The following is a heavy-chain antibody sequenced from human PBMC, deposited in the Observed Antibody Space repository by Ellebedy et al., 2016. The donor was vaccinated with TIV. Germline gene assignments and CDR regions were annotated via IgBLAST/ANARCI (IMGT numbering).Heavy chain of an antibody. D-gene: IGHD2-2*01. CDR3: ARLGVPYYYYGMDV. Sequence: ASVKVSCXASGYTFTSYGISWVRQPPGQGLEWMGWISAYNGNTNYAQKLQGRVTMTTDTSTSTAYMELSRLRSDDTAVYYCARLGVPYYYYGMDVWGQGTTVTVSS. CDR1: GYTFTSYG. CDR2: ISAYNGNT. J-gene: IGHJ6*02. V-gene: IGHV1-18*01.